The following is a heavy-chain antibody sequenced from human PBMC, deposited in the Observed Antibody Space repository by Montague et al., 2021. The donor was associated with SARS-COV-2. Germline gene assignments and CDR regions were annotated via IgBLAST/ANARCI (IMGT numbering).Heavy chain of an antibody. V-gene: IGHV3-7*01. CDR3: ARVFIRGSSPTSGLDV. CDR1: GFPFSSFW. D-gene: IGHD6-13*01. J-gene: IGHJ6*02. Sequence: RRLSFAASGFPFSSFWMTWVRQAPGKGLEWVAYINQAETAKNYADSVKGRFAISRDNAKNSLYLQMNSLRAEDTALYYCARVFIRGSSPTSGLDVWGQGTTVTVSS. CDR2: INQAETAK.